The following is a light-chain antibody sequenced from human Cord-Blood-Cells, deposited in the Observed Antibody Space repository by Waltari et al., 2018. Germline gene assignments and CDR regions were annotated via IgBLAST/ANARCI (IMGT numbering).Light chain of an antibody. Sequence: QSALTQPASVSGSPGHSITISCTGTSSDVGGYNYVSWYQQHPGKAPKLMIYDVSKRPSGVSNRFSGSKSGNTASLTISGLQAEDEADYYCSSYTSSSTPVFGGGTKLSVL. CDR1: SSDVGGYNY. CDR2: DVS. V-gene: IGLV2-14*01. J-gene: IGLJ3*02. CDR3: SSYTSSSTPV.